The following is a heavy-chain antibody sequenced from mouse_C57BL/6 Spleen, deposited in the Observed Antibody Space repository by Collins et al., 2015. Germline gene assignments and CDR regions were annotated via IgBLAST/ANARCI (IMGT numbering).Heavy chain of an antibody. CDR2: ISYDGSN. CDR1: GYSITSGYY. J-gene: IGHJ1*03. Sequence: SLSLTCSVTGYSITSGYYWNWIRQFPGNKLEWMGYISYDGSNNYNPSLKNRISITRDTSKNQFFLELNSVTTEDTATYYCAREYFDVWGTGTTVTVSS. CDR3: AREYFDV. V-gene: IGHV3-6*01.